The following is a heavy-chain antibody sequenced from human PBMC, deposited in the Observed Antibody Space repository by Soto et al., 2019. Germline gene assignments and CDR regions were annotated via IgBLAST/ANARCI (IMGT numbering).Heavy chain of an antibody. Sequence: EEQLLESGGGLVQPGGSLRLSCAASGSTFSSYAMGWVRQAPGKGLEWVSVISGNGGTTYYAEAVRGRFTISRDDSKSTLYLQMNSLRAEDTAIYYCARDLASSTQRWAFDHWGQGTLVTVSS. CDR2: ISGNGGTT. CDR1: GSTFSSYA. CDR3: ARDLASSTQRWAFDH. J-gene: IGHJ4*02. V-gene: IGHV3-23*01. D-gene: IGHD5-18*01.